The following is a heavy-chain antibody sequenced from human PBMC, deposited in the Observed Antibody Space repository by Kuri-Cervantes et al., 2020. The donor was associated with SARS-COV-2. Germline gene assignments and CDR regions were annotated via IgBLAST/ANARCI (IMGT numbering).Heavy chain of an antibody. CDR2: IIPIFGTA. V-gene: IGHV1-69*05. J-gene: IGHJ4*02. Sequence: SVKVSCKASGGTFSSYAISWVRQAPGQGLEWMGGIIPIFGTANYAQKFQGRVTITTDESTSTAFMELSSLRSEDTAVYYCARDFYFKQWFLYWGQGTLVTVSS. CDR3: ARDFYFKQWFLY. D-gene: IGHD3-22*01. CDR1: GGTFSSYA.